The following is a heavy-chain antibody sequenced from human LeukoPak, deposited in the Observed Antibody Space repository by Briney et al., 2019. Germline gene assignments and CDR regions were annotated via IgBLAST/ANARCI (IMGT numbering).Heavy chain of an antibody. J-gene: IGHJ6*02. CDR3: ARDLGSPNYGSGSYYNYYGMDV. CDR1: GYTFTSYY. CDR2: INPSGGST. Sequence: ASVKVSCKASGYTFTSYYMHCVRQAPGQGLEWMGIINPSGGSTSYAQKFQGRVTMTRDTSTSTVYMELSSLRSEDTAVYYCARDLGSPNYGSGSYYNYYGMDVWGQGTTVTVSS. D-gene: IGHD3-10*01. V-gene: IGHV1-46*01.